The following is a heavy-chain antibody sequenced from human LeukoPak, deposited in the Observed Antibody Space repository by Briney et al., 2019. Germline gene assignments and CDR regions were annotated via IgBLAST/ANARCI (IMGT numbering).Heavy chain of an antibody. V-gene: IGHV3-7*04. CDR2: IRQDGSEK. CDR3: ARDIAVAPRDAFDI. Sequence: GGSLRLSCAASGFTFSTYWMSWVRQAPGKGLEWVANIRQDGSEKYYVDSVRGRFTISRDNARNSLFLHMNRLKAEDTAVYYCARDIAVAPRDAFDIWGQGTMVTVSS. D-gene: IGHD6-19*01. CDR1: GFTFSTYW. J-gene: IGHJ3*02.